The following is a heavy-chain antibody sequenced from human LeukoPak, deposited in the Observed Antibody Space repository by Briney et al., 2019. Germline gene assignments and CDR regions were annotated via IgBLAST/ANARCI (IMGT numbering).Heavy chain of an antibody. J-gene: IGHJ6*02. V-gene: IGHV1-8*02. Sequence: ASVKVSCKASGGTFSSYAISWVRQAPGQGLEWMGWMNPNSGNTGYAQKFQGRVTMTRNTSISTAYMELSSLRSEDTAVYYCARMYYYDSRGAIYYYYGMDVWGQGTTVTVSS. CDR3: ARMYYYDSRGAIYYYYGMDV. CDR2: MNPNSGNT. D-gene: IGHD3-22*01. CDR1: GGTFSSYA.